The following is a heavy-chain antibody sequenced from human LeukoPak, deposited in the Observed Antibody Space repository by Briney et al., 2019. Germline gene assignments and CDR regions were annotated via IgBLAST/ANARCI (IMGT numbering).Heavy chain of an antibody. J-gene: IGHJ4*02. CDR1: GYTFSSYG. D-gene: IGHD3-10*01. V-gene: IGHV1-18*01. Sequence: ASVKVSCTASGYTFSSYGISWVRQAPGQGLEWVGWINTLNGYTNFAQKLQGRVTMTTDTSTSTVYMELGSLRSDDTAVYYCARVGALTWAYYFDFWGQGTPVTVSS. CDR2: INTLNGYT. CDR3: ARVGALTWAYYFDF.